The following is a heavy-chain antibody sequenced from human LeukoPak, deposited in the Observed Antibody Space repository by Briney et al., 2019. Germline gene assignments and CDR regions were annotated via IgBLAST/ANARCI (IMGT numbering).Heavy chain of an antibody. CDR2: IYYSGST. J-gene: IGHJ4*02. CDR3: ARVYYYDSSGYLDY. CDR1: GGSISSYY. V-gene: IGHV4-59*12. D-gene: IGHD3-22*01. Sequence: PSETLSLTCTVSGGSISSYYWSWIRQPPGKGLEWIGYIYYSGSTNYNPSLKSRVTISVDRSKNQFSLKLSSVTAADTAVYYCARVYYYDSSGYLDYWGQGTLVTVSS.